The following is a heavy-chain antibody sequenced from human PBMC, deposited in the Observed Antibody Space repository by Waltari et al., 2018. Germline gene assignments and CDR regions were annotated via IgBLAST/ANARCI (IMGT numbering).Heavy chain of an antibody. CDR2: IYSGGST. CDR3: ARGGLLPYFDY. V-gene: IGHV3-53*01. J-gene: IGHJ4*02. D-gene: IGHD2-15*01. CDR1: SSNY. Sequence: SSNYMSWVRQAPGKGLEWVSVIYSGGSTYYADSVKGRFTISRDNSKNTLYLQMNSLRAEDTAVYYCARGGLLPYFDYWGQGTLVTVSS.